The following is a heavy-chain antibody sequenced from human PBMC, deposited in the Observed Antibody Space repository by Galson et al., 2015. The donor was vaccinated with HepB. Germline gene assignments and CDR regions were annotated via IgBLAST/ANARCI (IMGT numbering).Heavy chain of an antibody. J-gene: IGHJ4*01. CDR1: GGSISGYY. CDR2: IYTSGSS. CDR3: AREGTRGWNDVQDY. V-gene: IGHV4-4*07. Sequence: SETLSLTCTVSGGSISGYYWSWIRQPAGKGLEWIGRIYTSGSSNYHPSLKSRVTMSVDTSKNQFSLKLSSVTAADTAVYYCAREGTRGWNDVQDYWGQGTLVTVSS. D-gene: IGHD1-1*01.